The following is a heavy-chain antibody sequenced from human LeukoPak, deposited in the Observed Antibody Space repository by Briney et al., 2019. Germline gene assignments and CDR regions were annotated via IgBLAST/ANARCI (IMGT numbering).Heavy chain of an antibody. J-gene: IGHJ4*02. CDR2: IYTSGST. CDR3: AASGSFNFDY. D-gene: IGHD1-26*01. CDR1: GGSISSYY. V-gene: IGHV4-4*07. Sequence: SETLSLXCTVSGGSISSYYWSWIRQPAGKGLEWIGRIYTSGSTNYNPSLESRVTMSLDTSKNQFSLKLSSVTAADTAVYYCAASGSFNFDYWGQGTLVTVSS.